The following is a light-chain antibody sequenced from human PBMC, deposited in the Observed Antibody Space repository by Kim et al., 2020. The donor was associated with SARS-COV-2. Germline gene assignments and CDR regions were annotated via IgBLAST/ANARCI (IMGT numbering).Light chain of an antibody. CDR1: QSVLTN. Sequence: EIVMTQSPATLSVSPGERATLSCRASQSVLTNLAWYQQKPGQAPRLLIYGASTRANGIPASFSGSGSGTEFTLTISSLQSEDFVIYYCQQYYNWPRTFGQGTKVDIK. CDR2: GAS. CDR3: QQYYNWPRT. J-gene: IGKJ1*01. V-gene: IGKV3-15*01.